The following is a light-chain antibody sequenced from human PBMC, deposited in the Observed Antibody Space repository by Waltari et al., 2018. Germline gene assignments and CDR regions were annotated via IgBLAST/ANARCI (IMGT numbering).Light chain of an antibody. Sequence: EIVLTQSPATLSLSPGERATVSCRASQSVGRHLAWYQQKAGQAPRLLIYDASNRAADTPARFSGSGSGTDFTLTISGLEPEDFAVYYCQQRSTWPSVTFGGGTKVELK. V-gene: IGKV3-11*01. CDR3: QQRSTWPSVT. J-gene: IGKJ4*01. CDR1: QSVGRH. CDR2: DAS.